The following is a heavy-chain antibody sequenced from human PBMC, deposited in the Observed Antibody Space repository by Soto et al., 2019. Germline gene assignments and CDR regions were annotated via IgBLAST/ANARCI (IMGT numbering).Heavy chain of an antibody. CDR2: IKQDGSEK. Sequence: EVQLVESGGGLVQPGGSLRLSCAASGFTFSSYWMSWVRQAPGKGLEWVANIKQDGSEKYYVDSVKGRFTISRDNAKNSLYLQMNSLRAEDTAVYYCARDRTGTTDFAFDIWGQGTMVTVSS. V-gene: IGHV3-7*04. CDR1: GFTFSSYW. D-gene: IGHD1-1*01. J-gene: IGHJ3*02. CDR3: ARDRTGTTDFAFDI.